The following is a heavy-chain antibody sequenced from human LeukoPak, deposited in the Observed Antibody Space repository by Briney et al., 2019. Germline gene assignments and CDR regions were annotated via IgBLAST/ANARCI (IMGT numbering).Heavy chain of an antibody. CDR1: GYTFTSYY. V-gene: IGHV1-46*01. CDR2: INSNGDNT. J-gene: IGHJ4*02. Sequence: GASVKVSCKASGYTFTSYYMHWVRQAPGQGLEWMGLINSNGDNTAYAQKFQGRVTMTRDTSTSTAYMELSSLRSEDTAVYYCASQRGYSYGYGRWGQGTLVTVSS. CDR3: ASQRGYSYGYGR. D-gene: IGHD5-18*01.